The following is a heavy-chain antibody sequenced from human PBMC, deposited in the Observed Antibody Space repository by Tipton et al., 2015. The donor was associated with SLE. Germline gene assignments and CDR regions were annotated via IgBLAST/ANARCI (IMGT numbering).Heavy chain of an antibody. J-gene: IGHJ6*03. CDR1: GGSFSGYY. V-gene: IGHV4-34*01. CDR3: ARGRSTSLPMDL. Sequence: TLSLTCAVYGGSFSGYYWSWIRQPPGKGLEWIGEINHSGSTNYNPSLMSRVTISVDTSKNQFSLKLSSVTAADTAVYYCARGRSTSLPMDLWGKGPTVTVSS. CDR2: INHSGST. D-gene: IGHD2-2*01.